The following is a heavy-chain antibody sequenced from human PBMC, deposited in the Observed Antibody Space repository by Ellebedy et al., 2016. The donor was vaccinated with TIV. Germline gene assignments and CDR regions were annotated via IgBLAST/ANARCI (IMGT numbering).Heavy chain of an antibody. D-gene: IGHD6-13*01. CDR1: GGSISSSSYY. Sequence: MPSETLSLTCTVSGGSISSSSYYWGWIRQPPGKGLEWIGYIYYSGSTNYNPSLKSRVTISVDKSKNQFSLKLSSVTAAETAVYYCARARPGYSSIGFDYWGQGTLVTVSS. V-gene: IGHV4-61*05. J-gene: IGHJ4*02. CDR3: ARARPGYSSIGFDY. CDR2: IYYSGST.